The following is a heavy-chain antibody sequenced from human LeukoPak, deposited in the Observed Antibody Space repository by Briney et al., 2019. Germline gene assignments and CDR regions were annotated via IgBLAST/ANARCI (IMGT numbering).Heavy chain of an antibody. D-gene: IGHD3-10*01. V-gene: IGHV3-7*01. J-gene: IGHJ6*02. CDR2: IKQDGSEK. CDR3: AREGGGSMVRGVTHYYYYGMDV. Sequence: PGGSLRLSCAASGFTFSIYAMNWVRQAPGKGLEWVANIKQDGSEKYYVDSVKGRFTISRDNAKNSLYLQMNSLRAEDTAVYYCAREGGGSMVRGVTHYYYYGMDVWDQGTTVTVSS. CDR1: GFTFSIYA.